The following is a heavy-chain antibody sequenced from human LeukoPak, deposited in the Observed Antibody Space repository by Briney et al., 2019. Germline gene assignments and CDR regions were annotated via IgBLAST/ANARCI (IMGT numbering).Heavy chain of an antibody. Sequence: PSETLSLTCTVSGGSISSSSYYWGWIRQPPGKGLEWIGSIYYSGSTYYNPSLKSRVTISVDTSKNQFSLKLSSVTAADTAVYYCARQSITMIVVNWGQGTLVTVSS. J-gene: IGHJ4*02. V-gene: IGHV4-39*01. CDR3: ARQSITMIVVN. D-gene: IGHD3-22*01. CDR1: GGSISSSSYY. CDR2: IYYSGST.